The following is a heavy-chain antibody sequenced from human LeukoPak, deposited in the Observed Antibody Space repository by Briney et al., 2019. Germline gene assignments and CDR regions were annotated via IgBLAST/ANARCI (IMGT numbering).Heavy chain of an antibody. J-gene: IGHJ4*02. Sequence: GGSLRLSCAASGFTFDDYAMHWVRQAPGKGLEWVAVIWYDGSNNYADSVKGRFTISRDNSQNTVYPQMNSLRAEDTAVYYCAKRGFSGYDADYWGQGTLVTVSS. CDR1: GFTFDDYA. CDR2: IWYDGSN. CDR3: AKRGFSGYDADY. D-gene: IGHD5-12*01. V-gene: IGHV3-33*06.